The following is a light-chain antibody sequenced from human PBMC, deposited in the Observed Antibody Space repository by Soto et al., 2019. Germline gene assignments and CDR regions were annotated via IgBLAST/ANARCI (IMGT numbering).Light chain of an antibody. J-gene: IGLJ2*01. Sequence: QSVLTQPASVSGSPGQAVTISCTGTSSDVGGYSYVSWYQQHPGKAPKLLIYDVSNRPSGVSNRFSGSKSGNTAALPISGLQAEDEADYYCSSYTSSSTVVFGGGTKRTVL. CDR1: SSDVGGYSY. V-gene: IGLV2-14*01. CDR3: SSYTSSSTVV. CDR2: DVS.